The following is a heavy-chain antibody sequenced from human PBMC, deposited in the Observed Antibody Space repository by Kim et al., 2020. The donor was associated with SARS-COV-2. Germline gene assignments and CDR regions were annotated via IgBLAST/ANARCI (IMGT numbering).Heavy chain of an antibody. D-gene: IGHD3-22*01. CDR1: GFTFSSYA. CDR2: ISGSGGST. Sequence: GGSLRLSCAASGFTFSSYAMSWVRQAPGKGLEWVSAISGSGGSTYYADSVKGRFTISRDNSKNTLYLQMNSLRAEDTAVYYCAKDPGHLIVVVTYFDYWGQGTLVTVSS. V-gene: IGHV3-23*01. J-gene: IGHJ4*02. CDR3: AKDPGHLIVVVTYFDY.